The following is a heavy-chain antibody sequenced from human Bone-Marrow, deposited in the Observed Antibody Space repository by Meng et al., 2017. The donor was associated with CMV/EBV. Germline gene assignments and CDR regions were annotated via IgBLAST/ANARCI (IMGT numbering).Heavy chain of an antibody. CDR3: ASGYGGSSH. V-gene: IGHV3-48*03. CDR1: GFTFSSYE. J-gene: IGHJ4*02. CDR2: ISSSGSTI. Sequence: GESLKISCAASGFTFSSYEMNWVRQAPGKGLEWASYISSSGSTIYDADSVKGRFTISRDNAKNSLYLQMSSLRAEDTAVYYCASGYGGSSHWGQGALVTVSS. D-gene: IGHD1-26*01.